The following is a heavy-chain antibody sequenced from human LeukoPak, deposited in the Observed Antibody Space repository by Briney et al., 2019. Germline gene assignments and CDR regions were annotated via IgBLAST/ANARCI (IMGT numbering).Heavy chain of an antibody. CDR3: ARLDSSPIRGDAFDF. V-gene: IGHV3-74*01. CDR1: EFTFSSYW. D-gene: IGHD3-22*01. J-gene: IGHJ3*01. Sequence: GGSLRLSCAASEFTFSSYWMHWVRQAPGKGLLWVSRIKGDGSSTTYADSVKGRFTISRDNAKNSLYLQMNSLRAEDTAVYYCARLDSSPIRGDAFDFWGQGTMVTVSS. CDR2: IKGDGSST.